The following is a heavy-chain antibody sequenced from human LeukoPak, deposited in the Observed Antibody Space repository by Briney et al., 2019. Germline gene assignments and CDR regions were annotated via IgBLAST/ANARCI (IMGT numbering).Heavy chain of an antibody. CDR1: GYSFTSYW. CDR2: IYPGDSDT. CDR3: ATTKQLWFYAFDI. D-gene: IGHD5-18*01. J-gene: IGHJ3*02. Sequence: GESLKISCKGSGYSFTSYWIGWVRQMPGKGLEWMGIIYPGDSDTRYSPSFQGQVTISADKSISTAYLQWSSLKASDTAMYYCATTKQLWFYAFDIWGQGTMVTVSS. V-gene: IGHV5-51*01.